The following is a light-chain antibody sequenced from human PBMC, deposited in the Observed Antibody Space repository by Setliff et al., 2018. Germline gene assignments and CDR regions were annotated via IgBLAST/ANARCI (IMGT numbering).Light chain of an antibody. CDR1: SSDVASYNY. J-gene: IGLJ1*01. CDR2: DVS. Sequence: QSALTQSASVSGSPGQSITISCTGTSSDVASYNYVSWYQQYPGKAPQLLIYDVSMRPSGVSDRFSGSKSGDTASLTISGLRAEDEADYYCSSYTGNTFIFAAGTKGTV. CDR3: SSYTGNTFI. V-gene: IGLV2-14*01.